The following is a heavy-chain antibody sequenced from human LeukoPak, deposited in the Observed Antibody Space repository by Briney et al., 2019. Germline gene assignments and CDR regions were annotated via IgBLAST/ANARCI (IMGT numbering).Heavy chain of an antibody. V-gene: IGHV4-38-2*02. J-gene: IGHJ3*02. CDR2: IYHSGST. D-gene: IGHD3-16*01. Sequence: SETLSLTCTVSGYSISSGYYWGWIRQPPGKGLEWIGSIYHSGSTYYNPSLKSRVTMSVDTSKNQFSLKLSSVTAADTAVYYCARDLGGDAFDIWGQGTMVTVSS. CDR3: ARDLGGDAFDI. CDR1: GYSISSGYY.